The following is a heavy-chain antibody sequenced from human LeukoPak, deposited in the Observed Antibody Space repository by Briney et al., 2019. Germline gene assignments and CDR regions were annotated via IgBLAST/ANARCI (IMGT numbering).Heavy chain of an antibody. CDR3: AREGDLDYYCSSTSCYSQVWFDP. V-gene: IGHV4-4*07. CDR1: GGSISSYY. D-gene: IGHD2-2*01. J-gene: IGHJ5*02. CDR2: IYTSGST. Sequence: PSETLSLTCTVSGGSISSYYWSWIRQPAGKGLEWIGRIYTSGSTNYNPSLKSRVTMSVDTSKNQFSLKLSSVTAADTAVYYCAREGDLDYYCSSTSCYSQVWFDPWGQGTLVTVSS.